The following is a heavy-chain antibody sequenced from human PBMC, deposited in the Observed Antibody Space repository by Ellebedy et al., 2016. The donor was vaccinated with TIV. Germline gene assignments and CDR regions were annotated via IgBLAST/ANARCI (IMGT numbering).Heavy chain of an antibody. V-gene: IGHV3-7*01. CDR3: ATDGSYGDYRSPTHAFVM. CDR1: GFTFRSYW. CDR2: INQGGSER. D-gene: IGHD4-17*01. J-gene: IGHJ3*02. Sequence: GGSLRLSCATSGFTFRSYWMSWVRQAPGKGLEWVANINQGGSERHYVDSVKGRFTISRDNAKNSLYLEMNSLRAEDTAVYYCATDGSYGDYRSPTHAFVMWGQGTMVAVSS.